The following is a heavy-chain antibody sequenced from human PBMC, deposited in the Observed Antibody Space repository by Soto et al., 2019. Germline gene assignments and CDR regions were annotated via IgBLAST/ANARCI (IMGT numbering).Heavy chain of an antibody. D-gene: IGHD2-2*01. CDR3: ARHLVGSTRGDFDY. V-gene: IGHV1-18*04. Sequence: GASVKVSCKTSAYTFTNSGICWVRQAPGQGLEWMGWISTYNGNTNYAQRFQGRVTMTKDTSTSTAYLQWSGLRASDTAMYFCARHLVGSTRGDFDYWGQGTLVTVSS. CDR2: ISTYNGNT. J-gene: IGHJ4*01. CDR1: AYTFTNSG.